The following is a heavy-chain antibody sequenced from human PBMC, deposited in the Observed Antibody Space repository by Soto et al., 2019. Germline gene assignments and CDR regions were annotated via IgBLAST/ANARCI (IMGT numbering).Heavy chain of an antibody. J-gene: IGHJ6*02. D-gene: IGHD6-19*01. V-gene: IGHV3-48*01. CDR3: ARDGAVAGKRYFYGMDV. CDR2: ISRSGDVI. CDR1: GFPFSDYS. Sequence: EVQLVESGGGLVQPGESLRLSCAVSGFPFSDYSMSWVRQAPGKGLEWVSYISRSGDVIKYADSVKGRFTTSRDNGKNSLFLQMTSLSAEDTAVYYCARDGAVAGKRYFYGMDVWGQGTTVTVSS.